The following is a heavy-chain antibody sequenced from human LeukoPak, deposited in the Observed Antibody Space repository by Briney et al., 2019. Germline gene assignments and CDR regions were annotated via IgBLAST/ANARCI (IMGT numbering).Heavy chain of an antibody. D-gene: IGHD3-16*02. CDR2: INPSGGST. V-gene: IGHV1-46*01. Sequence: ASVKVPCKASGYTFTSYYMHWVRQAPGQGLEWMGIINPSGGSTSYAQKFQGRVTMTRDMSTSTVYMELSSLRSEDTAVYYCARDNSVGDIAWWFDPWGQGTLVTVSS. CDR1: GYTFTSYY. J-gene: IGHJ5*02. CDR3: ARDNSVGDIAWWFDP.